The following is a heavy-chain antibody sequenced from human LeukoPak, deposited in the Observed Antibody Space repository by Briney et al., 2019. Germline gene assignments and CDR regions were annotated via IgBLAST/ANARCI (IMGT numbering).Heavy chain of an antibody. V-gene: IGHV4-4*07. CDR2: IYTGGST. Sequence: PSETLSLTCTVSGGSISGYYWSWVRQPAGKGLEWIGRIYTGGSTNYNPSLKSRVTMSVDTSKNQFSLKLSSVTAADTAVYYCASTLETGCSGGSCYSNYYYYMDVWGKGTTVTVSS. J-gene: IGHJ6*03. CDR3: ASTLETGCSGGSCYSNYYYYMDV. CDR1: GGSISGYY. D-gene: IGHD2-15*01.